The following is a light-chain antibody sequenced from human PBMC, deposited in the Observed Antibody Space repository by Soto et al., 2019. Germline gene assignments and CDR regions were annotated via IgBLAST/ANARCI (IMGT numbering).Light chain of an antibody. CDR1: QSNSTW. Sequence: DIQMTQSPSTLSASVGDRVIITCRASQSNSTWLAWYQQKPGEGPKLLIYSASTLQSGVPSRFSGSGSGTEFTLTISALQPDDFATSYCQQYDGNFGGGTRVEIK. CDR2: SAS. CDR3: QQYDGN. J-gene: IGKJ4*01. V-gene: IGKV1-5*01.